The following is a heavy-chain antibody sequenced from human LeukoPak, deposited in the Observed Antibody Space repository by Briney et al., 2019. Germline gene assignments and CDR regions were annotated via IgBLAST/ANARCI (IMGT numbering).Heavy chain of an antibody. D-gene: IGHD5-18*01. CDR1: GGSISTNNYY. CDR2: IHHSGST. CDR3: ARAREYSYPPFDY. J-gene: IGHJ4*02. Sequence: SETLSLTCTVSGGSISTNNYYWDWIRQPPGKGLGWIGNIHHSGSTYYNPSLKSRVTISLDTSKNQFSLKLSSVTAADTAIYYCARAREYSYPPFDYWGQGALVTVSS. V-gene: IGHV4-39*07.